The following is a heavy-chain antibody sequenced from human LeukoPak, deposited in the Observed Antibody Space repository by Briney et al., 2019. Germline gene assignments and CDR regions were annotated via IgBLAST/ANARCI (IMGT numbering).Heavy chain of an antibody. J-gene: IGHJ6*03. V-gene: IGHV5-51*01. CDR2: IYPGDSDT. CDR3: ARSSAAGTGYYYYYYMDV. CDR1: GYSFTSYW. Sequence: GESLKISCKGSGYSFTSYWIGWVRQMPGKGLEWMGIIYPGDSDTRYSPSFQGQVTISADKSISTAYLQWSSLKASDTAMYYCARSSAAGTGYYYYYYMDVWGKGTTVTISS. D-gene: IGHD6-13*01.